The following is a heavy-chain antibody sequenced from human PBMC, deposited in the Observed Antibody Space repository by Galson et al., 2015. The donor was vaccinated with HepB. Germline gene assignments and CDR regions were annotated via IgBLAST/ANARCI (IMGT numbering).Heavy chain of an antibody. J-gene: IGHJ5*02. V-gene: IGHV3-23*01. CDR2: ISGSDSNT. CDR1: GFTFSNHV. Sequence: SLRLSCAASGFTFSNHVMNWVRQAPGKGLEWVSGISGSDSNTFHADSVRGRFTISRDNSKNTLYLQMNSLRAEDAGLYFCARGGWGAGVGNTLWSPFDAWGQGTLVTVSS. D-gene: IGHD1-26*01. CDR3: ARGGWGAGVGNTLWSPFDA.